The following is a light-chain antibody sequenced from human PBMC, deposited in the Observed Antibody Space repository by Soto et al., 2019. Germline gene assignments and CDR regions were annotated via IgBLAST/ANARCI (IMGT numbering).Light chain of an antibody. J-gene: IGKJ4*01. Sequence: EIVMTQSPATLSVSPGERATLSCRASQSVSRDLAWYQQKPGQAPSLLIYGAYTRASGVPARCSGSGSGTELTPTTSSPQSQDAAVDYGQQYNKWPPLTFGGGTKGEIK. CDR2: GAY. CDR1: QSVSRD. V-gene: IGKV3-15*01. CDR3: QQYNKWPPLT.